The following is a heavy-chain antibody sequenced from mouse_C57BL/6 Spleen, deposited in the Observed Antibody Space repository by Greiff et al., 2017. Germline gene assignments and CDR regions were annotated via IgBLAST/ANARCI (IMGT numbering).Heavy chain of an antibody. Sequence: VQLQESGPGLVQPSQSLSITCTVSGFSLTSYGVHWVRQSPGKGLEWLGVIWRGGSTDYNAAFISRLSISRDKSKSQVFFKMNSLQADDTAIYYCARRGSSDSMDYWGQGTSVTVSS. J-gene: IGHJ4*01. CDR2: IWRGGST. V-gene: IGHV2-2*01. CDR3: ARRGSSDSMDY. D-gene: IGHD1-1*01. CDR1: GFSLTSYG.